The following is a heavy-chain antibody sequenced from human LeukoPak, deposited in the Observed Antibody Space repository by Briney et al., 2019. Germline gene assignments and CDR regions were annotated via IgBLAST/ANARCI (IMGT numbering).Heavy chain of an antibody. V-gene: IGHV3-30*02. CDR1: AFTFSSYG. CDR2: IRYDGSNK. Sequence: GGSLRLSSAASAFTFSSYGMHWVRQAPGKGLEWVAFIRYDGSNKYYADSVKGRFTISRDNSKNTLYLQMNSLRAEDTAVYYCAKDTTVTIGAFDIWGQGTMVTVSS. J-gene: IGHJ3*02. D-gene: IGHD4-17*01. CDR3: AKDTTVTIGAFDI.